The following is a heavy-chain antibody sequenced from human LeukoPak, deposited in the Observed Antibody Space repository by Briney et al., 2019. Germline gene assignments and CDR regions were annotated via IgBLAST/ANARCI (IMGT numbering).Heavy chain of an antibody. CDR2: IYSGGTT. CDR3: ATNSGWNYFDY. V-gene: IGHV3-53*01. J-gene: IGHJ4*02. D-gene: IGHD5-12*01. Sequence: GGSLRLSCAASGFTISSNYMSWVRQAPGKGLEWVSAIYSGGTTYYADSVRGRFTISRDNSKNTLFLQMNSLRAEDTAVYYCATNSGWNYFDYWGQGTLVTVSS. CDR1: GFTISSNY.